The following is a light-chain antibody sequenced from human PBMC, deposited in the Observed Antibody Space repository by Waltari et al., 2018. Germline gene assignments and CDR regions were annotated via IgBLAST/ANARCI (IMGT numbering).Light chain of an antibody. CDR2: EVS. J-gene: IGLJ1*01. Sequence: QSALTQPASVSGSPGQSITISCSGTDSDVGAYDFVSWYQQHPGIAPHLIIYEVSNRPSGISNAFPAAKSGNTASLTISGLQAEDEADYYGSSYTTSSAPGVFGTGTRVTVL. V-gene: IGLV2-14*01. CDR3: SSYTTSSAPGV. CDR1: DSDVGAYDF.